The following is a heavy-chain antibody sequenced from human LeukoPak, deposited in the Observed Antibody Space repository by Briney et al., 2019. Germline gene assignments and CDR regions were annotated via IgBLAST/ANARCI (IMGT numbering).Heavy chain of an antibody. CDR1: GFTFGEYA. J-gene: IGHJ4*02. V-gene: IGHV3-49*04. CDR2: IRSKAYGSTT. CDR3: TREGLEAYYYGSGSSIFDY. D-gene: IGHD3-10*01. Sequence: GGSLRLSCTASGFTFGEYAMSWVRQAPGKGLEWVGFIRSKAYGSTTEYAASVKGRFTISRDDSKSIAYLQMNSLKTEDTAVYYCTREGLEAYYYGSGSSIFDYWGQGTLVTVSS.